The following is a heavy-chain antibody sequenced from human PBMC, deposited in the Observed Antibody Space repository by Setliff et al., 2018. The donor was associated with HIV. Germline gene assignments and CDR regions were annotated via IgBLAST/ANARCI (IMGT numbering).Heavy chain of an antibody. J-gene: IGHJ4*02. V-gene: IGHV4-34*01. D-gene: IGHD3-10*01. CDR1: GGSFSGYY. CDR2: IYYNGNT. CDR3: VREGVRRGLGSGSFRYRAYYFDQ. Sequence: PSETLSLTCAVYGGSFSGYYWSWIRQPPGKGLEWVGSIYYNGNTFYNQSLQSRVTISLDTSKNQFSLELRSVNAADTALYYCVREGVRRGLGSGSFRYRAYYFDQWGQGTLVTVSS.